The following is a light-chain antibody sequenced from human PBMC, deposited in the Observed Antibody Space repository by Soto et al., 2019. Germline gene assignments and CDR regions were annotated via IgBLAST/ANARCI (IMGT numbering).Light chain of an antibody. CDR1: QNNENY. J-gene: IGKJ2*01. V-gene: IGKV1-39*01. CDR3: QQSDSTPYT. CDR2: ATS. Sequence: DIVMTQSPDSLAVSLGERATINCKSSQNNENYLAWYQQKPGKAPKLLIYATSSLQSGVPSRFSGSGSGTDFTLTIRGLQPEDFATYYCQQSDSTPYTFGQGTKLESK.